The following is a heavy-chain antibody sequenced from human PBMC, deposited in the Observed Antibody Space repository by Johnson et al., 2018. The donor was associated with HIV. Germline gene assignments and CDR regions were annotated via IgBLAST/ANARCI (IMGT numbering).Heavy chain of an antibody. CDR2: IWYDGSDK. V-gene: IGHV3-33*01. J-gene: IGHJ3*02. D-gene: IGHD1-26*01. CDR1: GFTFSSYA. Sequence: QVQLVESGGGVVQPGRSLRLSCAASGFTFSSYAMHCVRQAPGKGLEWVAVIWYDGSDKYYVDSVKGRITISRDNAKNSLYLQMNSLRAEDTALYYCARVWSGSYYSNAFDIWGQGTMVTVSS. CDR3: ARVWSGSYYSNAFDI.